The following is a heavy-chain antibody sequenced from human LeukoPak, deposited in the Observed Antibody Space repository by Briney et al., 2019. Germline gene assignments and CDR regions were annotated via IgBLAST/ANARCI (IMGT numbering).Heavy chain of an antibody. CDR1: GYTFTNYG. CDR3: ARGEEFMYNWFDP. D-gene: IGHD3-10*01. CDR2: ISAYNGNT. V-gene: IGHV1-18*04. Sequence: GASVKVSCKASGYTFTNYGISWVRQAPGQGLEWMGWISAYNGNTNYAQKFQGRVTMTAETSTSTAYMELRSLRSDDTAVYYCARGEEFMYNWFDPWGQGTLVTVSS. J-gene: IGHJ5*02.